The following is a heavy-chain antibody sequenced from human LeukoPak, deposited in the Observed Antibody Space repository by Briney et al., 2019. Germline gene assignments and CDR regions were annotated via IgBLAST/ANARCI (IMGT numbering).Heavy chain of an antibody. D-gene: IGHD6-13*01. CDR1: GFTFSSYS. CDR2: ISSSSSYI. V-gene: IGHV3-21*01. J-gene: IGHJ4*02. CDR3: ARDPRPYSSSWPYYFDY. Sequence: PGGSLRLSCAASGFTFSSYSMDWVRQAPGKGLEWVSSISSSSSYIYYADSVKGRFTISRDNAKNSLYLQMNGLRAEDTAVYYCARDPRPYSSSWPYYFDYWGQGTLVTVSS.